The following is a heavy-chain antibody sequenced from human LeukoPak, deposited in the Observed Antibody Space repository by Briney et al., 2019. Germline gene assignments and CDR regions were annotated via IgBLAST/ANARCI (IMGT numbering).Heavy chain of an antibody. CDR3: AREGHTSGYCGTFDV. Sequence: PGGSLRLSCVASGISFSNSIMHWVHQAPGKGLEWVSAMSYDGFSKYYADSMKGRLTISRDDSKNTVYLQMKSLRPEDTAVYYCAREGHTSGYCGTFDVWGQGTTVAVS. J-gene: IGHJ3*01. CDR2: MSYDGFSK. V-gene: IGHV3-30*04. D-gene: IGHD3-22*01. CDR1: GISFSNSI.